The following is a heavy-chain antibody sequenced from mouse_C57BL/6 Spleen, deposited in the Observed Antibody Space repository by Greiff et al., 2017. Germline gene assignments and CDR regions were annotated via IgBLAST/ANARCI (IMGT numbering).Heavy chain of an antibody. Sequence: VQLQQSGPELVKPGASVKIPCKASGYTFTDYNMDWVKQSHGKSLEWIGDINPNNGGTIYNQKFKGKATLTVDKSSSTAYMELRSLTSEDTAVYYCARGYYGSSYGYFDYWGQGTTLTVSS. J-gene: IGHJ2*01. CDR2: INPNNGGT. V-gene: IGHV1-18*01. CDR3: ARGYYGSSYGYFDY. D-gene: IGHD1-1*01. CDR1: GYTFTDYN.